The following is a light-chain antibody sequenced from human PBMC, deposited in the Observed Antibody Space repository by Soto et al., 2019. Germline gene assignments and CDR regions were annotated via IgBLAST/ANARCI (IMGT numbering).Light chain of an antibody. J-gene: IGLJ1*01. CDR2: QVT. CDR1: SNDLTLYNY. CDR3: SSYTSSINYV. Sequence: QSVLTQPTSVSGSPGQSVTISCAVTSNDLTLYNYVSWYQQYPGKAPKLIIYQVTSRPSGVSTRFSGSKSGKAASLNSRGLQAEDDADYYYSSYTSSINYVFGTGTKVTVL. V-gene: IGLV2-14*01.